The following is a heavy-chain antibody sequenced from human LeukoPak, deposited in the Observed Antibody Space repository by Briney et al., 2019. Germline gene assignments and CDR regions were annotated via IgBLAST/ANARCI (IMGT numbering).Heavy chain of an antibody. Sequence: HLGGSLRLSCGASGFTFSSYGMHWVRQAPGKGLEWVAFIRYDGSNKYYADSVKGRFTISRDNSKNTLYLQMNSLRAEDTAVYYCAKDLAYYGDYPRGAFDIWGQGTMVTVSS. CDR3: AKDLAYYGDYPRGAFDI. CDR2: IRYDGSNK. D-gene: IGHD4-17*01. J-gene: IGHJ3*02. CDR1: GFTFSSYG. V-gene: IGHV3-30*02.